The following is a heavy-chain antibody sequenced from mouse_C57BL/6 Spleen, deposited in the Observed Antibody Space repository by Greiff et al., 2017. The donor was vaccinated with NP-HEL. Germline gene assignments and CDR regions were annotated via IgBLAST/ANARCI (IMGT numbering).Heavy chain of an antibody. Sequence: EVKVVESGGGLVKPGGSLKLSCAASGFTFSSYAMSWVRQTPEKRLEWVATISDGGSYTYYPDNVKGRFTISRDNAKNNLYLQMSHLKSEDTAMYYCARFLYDGYFYYFDYWGQGTTLTVSS. CDR1: GFTFSSYA. CDR3: ARFLYDGYFYYFDY. CDR2: ISDGGSYT. D-gene: IGHD2-3*01. J-gene: IGHJ2*01. V-gene: IGHV5-4*03.